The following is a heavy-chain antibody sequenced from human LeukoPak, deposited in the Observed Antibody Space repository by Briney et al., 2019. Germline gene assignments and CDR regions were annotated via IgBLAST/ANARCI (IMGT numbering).Heavy chain of an antibody. CDR3: ARFGLIQLDSGYCSSTSCYVSNAFDI. J-gene: IGHJ3*02. Sequence: PWETLSLTCTVSGDSISRSSDYWSWIRQPAGKGLEWIGRIYTSGSTNYNPSLKSRVTISVDTSKNQFSLKLSSVTAADTAVYYCARFGLIQLDSGYCSSTSCYVSNAFDIWGQGTMVTVSS. V-gene: IGHV4-61*02. CDR1: GDSISRSSDY. CDR2: IYTSGST. D-gene: IGHD2-2*01.